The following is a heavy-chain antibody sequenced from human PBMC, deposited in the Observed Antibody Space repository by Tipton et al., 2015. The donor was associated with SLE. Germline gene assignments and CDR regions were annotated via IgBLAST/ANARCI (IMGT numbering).Heavy chain of an antibody. CDR3: VAGLGNY. D-gene: IGHD6-19*01. J-gene: IGHJ4*02. Sequence: SLRLSCAASGFTFSRYWMHWVRQVPGKGLVWVSRLNSAGTITTYADSVRGRFTISRDNAKDTLYLQMNNLRAEDTAVYYCVAGLGNYWGPGSLITAYS. V-gene: IGHV3-74*01. CDR1: GFTFSRYW. CDR2: LNSAGTIT.